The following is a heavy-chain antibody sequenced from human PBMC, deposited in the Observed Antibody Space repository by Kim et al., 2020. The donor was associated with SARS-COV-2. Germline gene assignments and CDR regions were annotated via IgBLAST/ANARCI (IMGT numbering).Heavy chain of an antibody. CDR1: GFTFSSYG. Sequence: GGSLRLSCAASGFTFSSYGMHWVRQAPGKGLEWVAVIWYDGSNKYYADSVKGRFTISRDNSKNTLYLQMNSLRAEDTAVYYCARDSEQQLSLDGMDVWGQGTTVTVSS. J-gene: IGHJ6*02. D-gene: IGHD6-13*01. V-gene: IGHV3-33*01. CDR3: ARDSEQQLSLDGMDV. CDR2: IWYDGSNK.